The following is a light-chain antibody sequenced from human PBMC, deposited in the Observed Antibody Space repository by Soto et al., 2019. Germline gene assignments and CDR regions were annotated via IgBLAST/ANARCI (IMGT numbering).Light chain of an antibody. V-gene: IGKV3-20*01. CDR2: GAS. CDR3: QQYGSSPPYT. J-gene: IGKJ2*01. Sequence: EIVLTQSPGTLSLSPGERATLSCRASQSVSSSYLAWYQQKPGQATRLLIYGASSRATGIPDRFSGSGSGTDFTLTISRLEPEDLAVYYCQQYGSSPPYTFGQGTKLEIK. CDR1: QSVSSSY.